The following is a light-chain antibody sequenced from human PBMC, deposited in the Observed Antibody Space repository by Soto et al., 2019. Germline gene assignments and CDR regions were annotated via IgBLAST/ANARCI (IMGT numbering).Light chain of an antibody. CDR2: DVN. V-gene: IGLV2-14*01. Sequence: QSALTQPASVSGSPGQSITISCTGTSSDVGGYKYVSWYQQHPGKAPKLMIYDVNNRPSGVSNRFSGSKSGNTASPTISGLQAEDEADYYCSSYTNSSPVVFGGGTKLTVL. CDR1: SSDVGGYKY. CDR3: SSYTNSSPVV. J-gene: IGLJ2*01.